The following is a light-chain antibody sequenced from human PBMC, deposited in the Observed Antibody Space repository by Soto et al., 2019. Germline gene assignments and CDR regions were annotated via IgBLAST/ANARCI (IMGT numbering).Light chain of an antibody. CDR1: QSISSW. Sequence: DIQMTQSPSTLSASVGDRVTITCRASQSISSWLAWYQQKPGKAPTVLIYKVSTLASGVPSRFSDSGSETEFTLTISSLQPDDFATHYCQQYKSYWTFGQGTKVEIK. CDR3: QQYKSYWT. J-gene: IGKJ1*01. CDR2: KVS. V-gene: IGKV1-5*03.